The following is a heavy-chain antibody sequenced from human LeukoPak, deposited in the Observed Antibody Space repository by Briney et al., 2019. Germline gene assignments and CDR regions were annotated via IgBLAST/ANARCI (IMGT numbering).Heavy chain of an antibody. CDR3: ARGPNYGCNSKDFDY. J-gene: IGHJ4*02. V-gene: IGHV4-34*01. D-gene: IGHD4-23*01. Sequence: SETLSLTCAVYGGSFSGYYWSWIRQPPGKGLEWIGEINHSGSTNYNPSLKSRVTISVDTSKNQFSLKLSSVTAADTALYYRARGPNYGCNSKDFDYWGQGTLVTVSS. CDR2: INHSGST. CDR1: GGSFSGYY.